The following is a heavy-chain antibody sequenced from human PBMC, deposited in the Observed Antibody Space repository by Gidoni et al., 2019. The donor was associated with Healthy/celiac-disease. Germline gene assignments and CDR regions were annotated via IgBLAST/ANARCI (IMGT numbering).Heavy chain of an antibody. Sequence: SPGKGLEWIGYIYHSGSTYYNPSLKSRVTISVDRSKNQFSLKLSSVTAADTAVYYCARTHLLRFFAYYMDVWGKGTTVTVSS. CDR3: ARTHLLRFFAYYMDV. J-gene: IGHJ6*03. D-gene: IGHD3-3*01. CDR2: IYHSGST. V-gene: IGHV4-30-2*06.